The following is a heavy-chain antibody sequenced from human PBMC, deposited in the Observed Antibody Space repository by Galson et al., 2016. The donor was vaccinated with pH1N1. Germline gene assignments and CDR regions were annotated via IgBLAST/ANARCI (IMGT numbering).Heavy chain of an antibody. Sequence: SLRLSCAVSGFTFRNHGMHWVRQAPGKGLEWVAVIWFDGSNKYYADSVKGRFTVSRDNSKNTLYLQMNSLRPEDTAMYYCAKDPGGGAVTMFYFDYWGQGTLVTVSS. CDR2: IWFDGSNK. D-gene: IGHD4-17*01. CDR3: AKDPGGGAVTMFYFDY. V-gene: IGHV3-30*18. J-gene: IGHJ4*02. CDR1: GFTFRNHG.